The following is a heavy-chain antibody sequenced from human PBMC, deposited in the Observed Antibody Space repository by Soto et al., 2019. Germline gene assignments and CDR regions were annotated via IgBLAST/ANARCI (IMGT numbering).Heavy chain of an antibody. Sequence: QVQLVQSGAEVKQPGASVKVSCKASGFTFTSYGFSWVREAPGQGLELMGWISAYNGNTYYAQKLQDRVTLTTDTSTSTAYMDLRSLRSDDTAMYYCASTPPPSGYCDTTSCQNWSDHWGLGTLVTVSS. D-gene: IGHD2-2*01. CDR3: ASTPPPSGYCDTTSCQNWSDH. CDR1: GFTFTSYG. J-gene: IGHJ5*02. V-gene: IGHV1-18*01. CDR2: ISAYNGNT.